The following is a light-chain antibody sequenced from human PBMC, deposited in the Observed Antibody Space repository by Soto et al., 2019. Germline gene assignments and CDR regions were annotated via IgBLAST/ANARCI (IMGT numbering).Light chain of an antibody. V-gene: IGLV2-14*01. CDR2: DVS. CDR3: SSYTSATTYV. J-gene: IGLJ1*01. CDR1: SSDVGAYNY. Sequence: QSALTQPASVSGSPGQSITISCTGTSSDVGAYNYDSWYQQYPGEAPKVIIYDVSHRPAGVSNRFSGSKSGNTASLTISGIQTQDEAAYYCSSYTSATTYVFGTGTKLTVL.